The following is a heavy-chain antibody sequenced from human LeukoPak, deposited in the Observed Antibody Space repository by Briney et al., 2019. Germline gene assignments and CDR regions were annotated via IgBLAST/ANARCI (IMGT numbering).Heavy chain of an antibody. J-gene: IGHJ6*03. CDR2: IYTSGST. CDR1: GGSISSGSYY. CDR3: ARVYGDIVATIGRHYYYYYMDV. Sequence: SETLSLTCTVSGGSISSGSYYWSWIRQPAGKGLEWIGRIYTSGSTNYNPSLKSRVTMSVDTSKNQFSLKLSSVTAADTAVYYCARVYGDIVATIGRHYYYYYMDVWGKGTTVTISS. D-gene: IGHD5-12*01. V-gene: IGHV4-61*02.